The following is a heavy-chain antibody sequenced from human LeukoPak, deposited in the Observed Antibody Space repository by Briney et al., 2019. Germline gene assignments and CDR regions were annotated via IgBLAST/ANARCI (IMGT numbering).Heavy chain of an antibody. CDR2: IRYDGSNK. CDR3: AKVVRFLIFQH. CDR1: GFTFSSYD. D-gene: IGHD6-6*01. V-gene: IGHV3-30*02. J-gene: IGHJ1*01. Sequence: GGSLRLSCAASGFTFSSYDMHWVRQAPGKGLEWVAFIRYDGSNKYYADSVKGRFTISRDNSKNTLYLQIDSLRAEDTAVYYCAKVVRFLIFQHWGQGTLVTVSS.